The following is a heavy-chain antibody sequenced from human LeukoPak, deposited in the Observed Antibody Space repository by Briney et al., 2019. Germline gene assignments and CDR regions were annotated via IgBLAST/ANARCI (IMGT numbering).Heavy chain of an antibody. D-gene: IGHD4-11*01. CDR2: IYYSGST. V-gene: IGHV4-39*02. Sequence: SETLSLTCTVSGGSISSSSYYWGWIRQPPGKGLEWIGSIYYSGSTYYNPSLKSRVTISVDTSNNHFSLKLSSVTAADTAVYYCARRLGSVSPFDPWGQGTLVTVSS. J-gene: IGHJ5*02. CDR3: ARRLGSVSPFDP. CDR1: GGSISSSSYY.